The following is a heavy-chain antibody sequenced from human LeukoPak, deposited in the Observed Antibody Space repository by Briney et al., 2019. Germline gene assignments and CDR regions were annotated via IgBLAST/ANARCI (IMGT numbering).Heavy chain of an antibody. CDR2: ISSSSSYI. V-gene: IGHV3-21*01. CDR1: GFTFSSYS. J-gene: IGHJ4*02. CDR3: AREGPDYYGSGSYPFDY. D-gene: IGHD3-10*01. Sequence: GGSLSLSCAASGFTFSSYSMNWVRQAPGKGLEWVSSISSSSSYIYYADSVKGRFTISRDNAKNSLYLQMNSLRAEDTAVYYCAREGPDYYGSGSYPFDYWGQGTLVTVSS.